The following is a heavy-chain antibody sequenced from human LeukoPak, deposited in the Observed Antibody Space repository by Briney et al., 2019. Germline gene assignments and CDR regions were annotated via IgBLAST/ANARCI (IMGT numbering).Heavy chain of an antibody. CDR2: INPSGGST. V-gene: IGHV1-46*01. D-gene: IGHD3-22*01. CDR3: ARTLSADYYDSSGLDY. J-gene: IGHJ4*02. Sequence: ASVKVSCKASGYTFTSYYMHWVRQAPGQGLEWMGIINPSGGSTSYAQKFQGRVTMTRDMSTSTVYMELSSLRSEDTAVYYCARTLSADYYDSSGLDYWGQGTLATVSS. CDR1: GYTFTSYY.